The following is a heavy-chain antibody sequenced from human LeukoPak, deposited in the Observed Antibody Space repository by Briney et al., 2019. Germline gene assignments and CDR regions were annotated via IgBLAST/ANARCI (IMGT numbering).Heavy chain of an antibody. CDR2: IYTSGST. Sequence: SETLSLTCTVSGVSISSYYWSWIRQPAGKGLEWIGRIYTSGSTNYNPSLKSRVTMSVDTSKNQFSLKLSSVTAADTAVYYCARDGYSSSWYPPYFDYWGQGTLVTVSS. V-gene: IGHV4-4*07. CDR1: GVSISSYY. D-gene: IGHD6-13*01. CDR3: ARDGYSSSWYPPYFDY. J-gene: IGHJ4*02.